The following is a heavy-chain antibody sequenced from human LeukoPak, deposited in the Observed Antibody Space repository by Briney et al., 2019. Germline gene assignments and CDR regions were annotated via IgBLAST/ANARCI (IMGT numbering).Heavy chain of an antibody. J-gene: IGHJ6*02. CDR2: INTNTGNP. CDR1: GYTFTSYA. D-gene: IGHD3-10*01. Sequence: ASVKVSCKASGYTFTSYAMNWVRQAPGQGLEWMGWINTNTGNPTYAQGSTGRFVFSLDTSVSTAYLQISSLKAEDTAVYYCASAMEYYYGSGSYHYYGMDVWGQGTTVTVSS. V-gene: IGHV7-4-1*02. CDR3: ASAMEYYYGSGSYHYYGMDV.